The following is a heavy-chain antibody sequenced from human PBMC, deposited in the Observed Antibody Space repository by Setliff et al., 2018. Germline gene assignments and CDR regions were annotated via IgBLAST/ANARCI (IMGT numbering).Heavy chain of an antibody. Sequence: GGSLRLSCAASGFTFSNAWMSWVRQAPGKGLEWVAVISYDGINKYYADSVRGRFTISRDNSKNTLYLQMNSLRPEDTAVYYCAREAAVQFINYNFWSGSLGYWGQGTLVTVSS. CDR3: AREAAVQFINYNFWSGSLGY. D-gene: IGHD3-3*01. CDR1: GFTFSNAW. V-gene: IGHV3-30*01. CDR2: ISYDGINK. J-gene: IGHJ4*02.